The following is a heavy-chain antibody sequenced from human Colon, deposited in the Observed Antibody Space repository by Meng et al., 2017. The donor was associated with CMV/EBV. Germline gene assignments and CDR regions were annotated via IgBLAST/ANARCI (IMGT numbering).Heavy chain of an antibody. J-gene: IGHJ4*02. D-gene: IGHD1-14*01. CDR1: GFPFSTYA. Sequence: GGSLRLSCAGSGFPFSTYAMSWVRQAPGKGLEWVSGISGGGANTYYADSVKGRFTISRDDAKNSLYLQMDSLRAEDTAVYYCARAPGNYLSPYYFDFWGQGTLVTVSS. CDR2: ISGGGANT. CDR3: ARAPGNYLSPYYFDF. V-gene: IGHV3-23*01.